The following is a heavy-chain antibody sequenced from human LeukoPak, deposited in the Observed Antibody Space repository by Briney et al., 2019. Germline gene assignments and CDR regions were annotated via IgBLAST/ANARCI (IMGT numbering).Heavy chain of an antibody. Sequence: SETLSLTCTVSGVSISSFHWSWIRQPAGKGLEWIGRVHTSGTSNYNPSLESRVTMSGDTSKNQFSLSLSSVTAADMAVYYCARDGYYDSSGYSYFDYWGQGTLVTVSA. CDR2: VHTSGTS. CDR1: GVSISSFH. CDR3: ARDGYYDSSGYSYFDY. V-gene: IGHV4-4*07. D-gene: IGHD3-22*01. J-gene: IGHJ4*02.